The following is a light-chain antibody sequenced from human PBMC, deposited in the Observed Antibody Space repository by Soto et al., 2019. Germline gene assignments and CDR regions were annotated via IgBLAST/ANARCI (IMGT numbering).Light chain of an antibody. Sequence: QSALTQPASVSGSPGQSITISCTGTSSDVGGYNYVSWYQQHPGKAPKLMIYDVSNWPSGVSNRFSGSKSGNTASLTISGLQAEDEADYYCSSYTSSPRGYVFGTGTKVTVL. CDR1: SSDVGGYNY. CDR2: DVS. J-gene: IGLJ1*01. CDR3: SSYTSSPRGYV. V-gene: IGLV2-14*01.